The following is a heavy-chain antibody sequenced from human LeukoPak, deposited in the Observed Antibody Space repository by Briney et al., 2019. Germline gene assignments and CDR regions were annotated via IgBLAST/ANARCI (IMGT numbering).Heavy chain of an antibody. Sequence: VASVKVSCKASGYTFTSYYMHWVRQAPGQGLEWMGIINPSGGSTSYAQKFQGRVTMTRDTSTSTVYMELSSLRSEDTAVYYCARAESRFGEFGGMDVWGQGTTVTVSS. CDR2: INPSGGST. CDR3: ARAESRFGEFGGMDV. V-gene: IGHV1-46*01. CDR1: GYTFTSYY. D-gene: IGHD3-10*01. J-gene: IGHJ6*02.